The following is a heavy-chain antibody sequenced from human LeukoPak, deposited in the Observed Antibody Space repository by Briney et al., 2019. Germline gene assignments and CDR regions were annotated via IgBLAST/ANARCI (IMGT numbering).Heavy chain of an antibody. CDR1: GFTFSSYA. V-gene: IGHV3-23*01. CDR3: AKAPPDIVVVPAFSYYYYGMDV. D-gene: IGHD2-15*01. Sequence: PGGFLRLSCAASGFTFSSYAMSWVRQAPGKGLEWVSAISGSGGSTYYADSVKGRFTISRDNSKNTLYLQMNSLRAEDTAVYYCAKAPPDIVVVPAFSYYYYGMDVWGQGTTVTVSS. CDR2: ISGSGGST. J-gene: IGHJ6*02.